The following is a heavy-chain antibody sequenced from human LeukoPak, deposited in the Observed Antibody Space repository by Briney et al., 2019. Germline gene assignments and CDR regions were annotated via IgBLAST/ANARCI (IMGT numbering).Heavy chain of an antibody. J-gene: IGHJ4*02. CDR3: ASIGSHYPDFDY. CDR2: IYYSGST. CDR1: GGSISSYY. Sequence: SETLSLTCTVSGGSISSYYWSWIRQPPGKGLEWIGYIYYSGSTNYNPSLKSRVTISVDTSKNQFSLKLSSVTAADTAVYYCASIGSHYPDFDYWGQGTLVTVSS. D-gene: IGHD1-26*01. V-gene: IGHV4-59*01.